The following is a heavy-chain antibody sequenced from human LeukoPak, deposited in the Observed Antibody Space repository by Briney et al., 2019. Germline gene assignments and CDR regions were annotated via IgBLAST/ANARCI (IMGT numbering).Heavy chain of an antibody. V-gene: IGHV4-59*01. J-gene: IGHJ6*03. CDR2: IYYSGST. CDR1: GGSISSYY. D-gene: IGHD6-13*01. Sequence: PSETLSLTCTVSGGSISSYYWSWIRQPPGKGLEWIGYIYYSGSTNYNPSLKSRVTISVDTSKNQFSLKLSSVTAADTAVYYCARVTSSRWTYYYYYYMDVWGKGTTVTISS. CDR3: ARVTSSRWTYYYYYYMDV.